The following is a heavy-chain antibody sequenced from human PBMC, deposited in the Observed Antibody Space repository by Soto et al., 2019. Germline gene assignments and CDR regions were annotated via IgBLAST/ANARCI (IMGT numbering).Heavy chain of an antibody. CDR3: ARHHGLRTPFDY. CDR1: GFTFIDYY. V-gene: IGHV3-11*06. CDR2: VSSSSTYT. Sequence: GGSLRLTCAASGFTFIDYYMSWIRQAPGKGLEWVSYVSSSSTYTKYADSVTGLLTISRDNAKNSLYLQMDSLRAEDTAVYFCARHHGLRTPFDYGGQGTRVTVSS. J-gene: IGHJ4*02. D-gene: IGHD5-12*01.